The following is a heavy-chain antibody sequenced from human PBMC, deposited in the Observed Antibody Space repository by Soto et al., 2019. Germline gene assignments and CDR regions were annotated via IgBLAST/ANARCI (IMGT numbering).Heavy chain of an antibody. CDR1: GGSISSGGYS. CDR2: IYHIVST. J-gene: IGHJ5*02. D-gene: IGHD2-21*01. Sequence: QLQLQESGSGLVKPSQTLSLTCAVSGGSISSGGYSWRWIRQPPGKGLEWIGYIYHIVSTYYNPSLKSRVTISVDRSKNQFSLKLSSVTAADTAVYYGDRIPGPWGQGTLVTVSS. V-gene: IGHV4-30-2*01. CDR3: DRIPGP.